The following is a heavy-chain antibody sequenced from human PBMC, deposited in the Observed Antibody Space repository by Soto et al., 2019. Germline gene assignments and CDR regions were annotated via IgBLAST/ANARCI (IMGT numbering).Heavy chain of an antibody. J-gene: IGHJ4*02. V-gene: IGHV3-23*01. D-gene: IGHD4-17*01. Sequence: PGGSLRLSCAASGFTFNNYAMSWVRQAPGKGLQWVSAISGSGDTTYYADSVKGRFTISRDNSKKTLYLQMNGLRAEDTAVYYCAKDQTAMTTFDFWGQGALVTSPQ. CDR3: AKDQTAMTTFDF. CDR1: GFTFNNYA. CDR2: ISGSGDTT.